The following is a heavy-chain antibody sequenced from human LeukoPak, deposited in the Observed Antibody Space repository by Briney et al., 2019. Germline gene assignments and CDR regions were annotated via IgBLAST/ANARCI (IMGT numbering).Heavy chain of an antibody. D-gene: IGHD2-21*01. CDR2: MSGRGYPI. CDR1: GFTFSDYY. V-gene: IGHV3-11*01. Sequence: GGSLRLSCAAAGFTFSDYYMAWVRQAPGKGLEWISYMSGRGYPIYYADTVRGRFTISRDNAKSSLYLQMTSLRAEDTAVYFCARVGIALAVPFDFWGQGSPVIVSP. CDR3: ARVGIALAVPFDF. J-gene: IGHJ4*02.